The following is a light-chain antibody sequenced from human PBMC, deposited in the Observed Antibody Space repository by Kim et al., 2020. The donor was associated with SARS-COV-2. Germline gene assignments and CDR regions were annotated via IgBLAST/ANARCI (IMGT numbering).Light chain of an antibody. CDR3: ASWDGDLNNLV. V-gene: IGLV1-44*01. CDR1: SSNIGTNT. Sequence: GQRVTISCSGSSSNIGTNTVNWYQRLPGAAPKLLIYINSQRSSGVPDRFSGSKSGTSASLAITGLLSEDEAEYDCASWDGDLNNLVFGGGTQLTVL. CDR2: INS. J-gene: IGLJ2*01.